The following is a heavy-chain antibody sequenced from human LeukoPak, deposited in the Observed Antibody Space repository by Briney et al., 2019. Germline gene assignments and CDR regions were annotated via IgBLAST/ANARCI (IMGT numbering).Heavy chain of an antibody. CDR3: ARDASRSFSGSVAFDI. D-gene: IGHD3-10*01. Sequence: ASVKVSCKASGYTFTSYYMHWVRQAPGQGLEWMGIINPSGGSTSYAQKFQGRVTMTRDTSASTAYMELSSLRSEDTAVYYCARDASRSFSGSVAFDIWGQGTMVTVSS. CDR1: GYTFTSYY. V-gene: IGHV1-46*01. CDR2: INPSGGST. J-gene: IGHJ3*02.